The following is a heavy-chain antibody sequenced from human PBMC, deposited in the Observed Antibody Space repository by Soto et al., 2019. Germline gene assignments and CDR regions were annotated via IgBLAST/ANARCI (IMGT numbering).Heavy chain of an antibody. D-gene: IGHD3-22*01. V-gene: IGHV3-23*01. CDR3: AKDAPGSGWLSDY. J-gene: IGHJ4*02. CDR1: GFIFGIYA. Sequence: GGSLRLSCVASGFIFGIYAMSWVRQSPEKGLEWVSTISGDGDTSYADFVRGRFTISRDNSKNTLYLQMNSLRAEDTAVYYCAKDAPGSGWLSDYWGQGTLVTVSS. CDR2: ISGDGDT.